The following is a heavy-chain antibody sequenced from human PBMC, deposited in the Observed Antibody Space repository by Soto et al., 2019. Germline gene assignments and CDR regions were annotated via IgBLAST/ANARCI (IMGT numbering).Heavy chain of an antibody. CDR1: GGSISSGSYY. Sequence: PSETLSLTCTVSGGSISSGSYYWDWIRQPPGKGLEWIGGIYYSGSTYYNPSLKSRVTISVDTSNNQFSLKLSSVTAADTAVYYCARRPIAAWNWNFDLWGRGTRVTVS. CDR3: ARRPIAAWNWNFDL. J-gene: IGHJ2*01. D-gene: IGHD6-6*01. V-gene: IGHV4-39*01. CDR2: IYYSGST.